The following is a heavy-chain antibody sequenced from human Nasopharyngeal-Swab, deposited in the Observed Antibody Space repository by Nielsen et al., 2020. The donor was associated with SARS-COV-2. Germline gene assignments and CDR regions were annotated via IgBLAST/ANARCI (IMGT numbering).Heavy chain of an antibody. J-gene: IGHJ4*02. CDR1: GFTFSSYA. Sequence: GESLKISCAASGFTFSSYAMSWVRQAPGKGLEWVSTISGSDGSAYYAESVKGRFTISRDNSRHTLCLQMNSLRAEDTAVYYCARIRTGAYFDYWGQGTLVTVSS. V-gene: IGHV3-23*01. D-gene: IGHD1-14*01. CDR3: ARIRTGAYFDY. CDR2: ISGSDGSA.